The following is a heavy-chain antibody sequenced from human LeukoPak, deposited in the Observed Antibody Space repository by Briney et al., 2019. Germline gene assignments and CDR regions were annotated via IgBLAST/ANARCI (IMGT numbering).Heavy chain of an antibody. J-gene: IGHJ3*02. CDR2: INHSGST. CDR3: ARGRHSAFDI. V-gene: IGHV4-34*01. CDR1: GGSFSGYY. Sequence: SETLSLTCAVYGGSFSGYYWSWIRQPPGKGLEWIGEINHSGSTNYNPSLKSRVTISVDTSKNQFSLKLSSVTPEDTAVYYCARGRHSAFDIWGQGTMVTVSS.